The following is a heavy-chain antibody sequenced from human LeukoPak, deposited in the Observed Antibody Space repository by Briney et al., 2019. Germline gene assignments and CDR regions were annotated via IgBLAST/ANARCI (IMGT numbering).Heavy chain of an antibody. CDR1: GXTFSRYW. CDR2: INRDGSYT. V-gene: IGHV3-74*01. D-gene: IGHD3-22*01. CDR3: AIFSPDSSGP. Sequence: PGGSLRLSCAASGXTFSRYWMHWVRQAPGKGLVWVSHINRDGSYTNYADSVKGRFTISRDNAKNTLSLQMNSLRAEDTAVYYCAIFSPDSSGPWGQGTLVTVSS. J-gene: IGHJ5*02.